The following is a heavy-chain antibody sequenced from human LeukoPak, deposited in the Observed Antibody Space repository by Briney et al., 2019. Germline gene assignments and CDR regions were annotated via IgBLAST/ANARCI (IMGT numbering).Heavy chain of an antibody. Sequence: GSSVKVSCKASGGTFSSYAISWVRQAPGQGLEWMGGITPIFGTANYAQKFQGRVTITADESTSTAYMELSSLRSEDTAVYYCARSEVRGPHMDNWFDPWRQGTLVTVSS. V-gene: IGHV1-69*01. CDR3: ARSEVRGPHMDNWFDP. D-gene: IGHD3-10*01. J-gene: IGHJ5*02. CDR1: GGTFSSYA. CDR2: ITPIFGTA.